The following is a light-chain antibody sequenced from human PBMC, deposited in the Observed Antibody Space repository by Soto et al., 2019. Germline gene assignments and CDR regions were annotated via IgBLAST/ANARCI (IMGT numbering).Light chain of an antibody. CDR1: SSDVGSYNL. CDR2: EVS. J-gene: IGLJ2*01. Sequence: ALTQPASVSGSPGQSITLSCTGTSSDVGSYNLVSWYQQHPGKAPKLMIYEVSKRPSGVSNLFSGSKSGNTASLTISGLQAEDEADYYCCSYAGSSTSVVFGGGTKVTVL. V-gene: IGLV2-23*02. CDR3: CSYAGSSTSVV.